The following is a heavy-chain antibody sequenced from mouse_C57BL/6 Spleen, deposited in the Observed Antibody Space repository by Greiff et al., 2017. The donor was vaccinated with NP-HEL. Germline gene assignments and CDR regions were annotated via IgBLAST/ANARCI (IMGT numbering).Heavy chain of an antibody. CDR1: GYAFTNYL. CDR2: INPGSGGT. Sequence: VQLQQSGAELVRPGTSVKVSCKASGYAFTNYLIEWVKQRPGQGLEWIGVINPGSGGTNYNEKVKGKATLTADKSSSTAYMQLSSLTSEDSAVYFCARSAITSPYFDYWGQGTTRTVSS. V-gene: IGHV1-54*01. CDR3: ARSAITSPYFDY. D-gene: IGHD1-2*01. J-gene: IGHJ2*01.